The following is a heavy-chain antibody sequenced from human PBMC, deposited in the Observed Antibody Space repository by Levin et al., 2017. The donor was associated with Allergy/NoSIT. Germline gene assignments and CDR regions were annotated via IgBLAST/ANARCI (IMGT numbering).Heavy chain of an antibody. D-gene: IGHD1-26*01. J-gene: IGHJ4*02. CDR1: GFTLTDYY. V-gene: IGHV3-72*01. Sequence: GESLKISCAASGFTLTDYYMDWVRQAPGKGLEWVGRTRNKANSYTTEYAASVKGRFTISRDDSKTSLFLQMNSLHPEDTAVYYCARAIVGATRTNNFDYWGQGTLVTVSS. CDR3: ARAIVGATRTNNFDY. CDR2: TRNKANSYTT.